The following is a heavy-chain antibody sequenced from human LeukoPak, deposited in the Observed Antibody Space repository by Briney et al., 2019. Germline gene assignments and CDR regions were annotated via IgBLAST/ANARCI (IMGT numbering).Heavy chain of an antibody. V-gene: IGHV3-7*03. CDR2: IKQDGREK. D-gene: IGHD1-26*01. CDR3: ARADRDWGWELLVDY. CDR1: GFTFSSYW. Sequence: GGSLRLSCAASGFTFSSYWMSWVRQVPGKGLEWVANIKQDGREKYYVDSVKGRFTISRDNAKNSLYLQMDSLRAEDTAMYYCARADRDWGWELLVDYWGQGTLVTVSS. J-gene: IGHJ4*02.